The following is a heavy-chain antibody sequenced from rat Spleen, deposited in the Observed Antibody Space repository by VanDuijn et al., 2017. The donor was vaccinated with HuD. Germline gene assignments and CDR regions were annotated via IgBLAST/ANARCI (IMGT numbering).Heavy chain of an antibody. J-gene: IGHJ2*01. CDR2: ISSGGGNT. D-gene: IGHD1-11*01. CDR3: ARHRNYGGIPFDF. V-gene: IGHV5-25*01. Sequence: EVQLVESGGGLVQPGRSLKLSCAASGFTYSNYVMNWVRQAPTKGLEWVASISSGGGNTYYRDSVKGRFTVSRDNANSTLYLQMDSLRSADTATYYCARHRNYGGIPFDFWGQGVMVTVSS. CDR1: GFTYSNYV.